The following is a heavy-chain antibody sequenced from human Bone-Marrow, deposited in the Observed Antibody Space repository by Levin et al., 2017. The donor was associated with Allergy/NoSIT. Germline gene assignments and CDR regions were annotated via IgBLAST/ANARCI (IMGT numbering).Heavy chain of an antibody. J-gene: IGHJ4*02. CDR2: IRQDGGQK. CDR3: ARGQTTQIN. Sequence: GESLKISCAASGFTFSSYWMSWVRQAPGKGLEWVANIRQDGGQKYYVNSVRGRFTISRDNAKSSLDLQMNTLRADDTAVYYCARGQTTQINWGQGTLVIVSS. V-gene: IGHV3-7*04. D-gene: IGHD1-14*01. CDR1: GFTFSSYW.